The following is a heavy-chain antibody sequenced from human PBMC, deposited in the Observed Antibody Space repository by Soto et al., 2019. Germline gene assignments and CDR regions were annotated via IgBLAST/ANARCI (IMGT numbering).Heavy chain of an antibody. V-gene: IGHV3-23*01. CDR2: IGGTDGDSDGVP. Sequence: VQLLESGGDLVQPGGSLRLSCVASGFILNNYAMSWVRQAPGKGLEWVSTIGGTDGDSDGVPWYEDSVKGRFTISRGSSANTLFVHMDYLGAEDSALSYCVKRGPNWGAFDFWGQGTTVVVSS. CDR3: VKRGPNWGAFDF. D-gene: IGHD7-27*01. CDR1: GFILNNYA. J-gene: IGHJ3*01.